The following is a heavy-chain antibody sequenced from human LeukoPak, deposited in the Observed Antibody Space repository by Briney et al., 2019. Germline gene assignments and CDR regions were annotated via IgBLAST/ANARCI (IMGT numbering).Heavy chain of an antibody. CDR2: IYTGGTT. D-gene: IGHD6-19*01. Sequence: PGGSLRLSCAASGFTASDNYMGWVRQAPGKGLEWVSGIYTGGTTYYADSVRGRFTISRDSSKNTLYLQMNSLTAEDTAVYYCARVRSDSRGWYEFDYWGQGTLVTVSS. CDR3: ARVRSDSRGWYEFDY. CDR1: GFTASDNY. V-gene: IGHV3-53*01. J-gene: IGHJ4*02.